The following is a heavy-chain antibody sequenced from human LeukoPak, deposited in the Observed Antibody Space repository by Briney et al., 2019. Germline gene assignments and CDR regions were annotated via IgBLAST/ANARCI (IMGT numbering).Heavy chain of an antibody. J-gene: IGHJ3*02. V-gene: IGHV7-4-1*02. CDR3: ARARSGWPHDAFDI. CDR1: GYTFTSYA. D-gene: IGHD6-19*01. Sequence: ASVRVSCKASGYTFTSYAMNWVRQAPGQGLEWMGWINTNTGNPTYAQGFTGRFVFSLDTSVSTAYLQISSLKAEDTAVYYCARARSGWPHDAFDIWGQGTMVTVSS. CDR2: INTNTGNP.